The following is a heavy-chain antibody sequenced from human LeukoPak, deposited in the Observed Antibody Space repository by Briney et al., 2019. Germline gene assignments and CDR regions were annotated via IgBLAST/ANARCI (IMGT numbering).Heavy chain of an antibody. J-gene: IGHJ4*02. D-gene: IGHD2-15*01. V-gene: IGHV1-18*01. Sequence: ASVKVSCKASGYTFTSYGISWVRQAPGQGLEWMGWITAYNDNTNYAQKLQGRVTMTTDTSTSTAYMELRSLRSDDTAVYYCARDQFLLGYCSGGRGCRRAYYFDYWGQGTLVTVSS. CDR2: ITAYNDNT. CDR1: GYTFTSYG. CDR3: ARDQFLLGYCSGGRGCRRAYYFDY.